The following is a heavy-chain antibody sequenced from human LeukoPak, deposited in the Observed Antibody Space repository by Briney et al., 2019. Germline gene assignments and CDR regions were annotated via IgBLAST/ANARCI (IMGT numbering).Heavy chain of an antibody. Sequence: GGSLTFSCTASGFTFSSYGMNWVRQVPGKGPEWISYISSSSSTIYYADSVKGRFTVSRDNAKNSLFLQMNSLRAEDTAVYHCVSHPIVTDILDVWGKGTTVTVSS. CDR3: VSHPIVTDILDV. V-gene: IGHV3-48*01. CDR1: GFTFSSYG. CDR2: ISSSSSTI. D-gene: IGHD2/OR15-2a*01. J-gene: IGHJ6*04.